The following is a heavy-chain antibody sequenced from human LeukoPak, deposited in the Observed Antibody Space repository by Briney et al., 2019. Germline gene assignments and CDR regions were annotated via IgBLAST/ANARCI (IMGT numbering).Heavy chain of an antibody. J-gene: IGHJ4*02. CDR3: ARAYYCGGGSCKLEY. Sequence: GGSLEISFQGSGFRFNSYWIDWGRQRPGKGVGWMGIIYPGESDTRYSPSFQGQITISADKSINTAYLRWSSLKASDTAMYYCARAYYCGGGSCKLEYWGQGTLVTVSS. CDR2: IYPGESDT. CDR1: GFRFNSYW. D-gene: IGHD2-15*01. V-gene: IGHV5-51*01.